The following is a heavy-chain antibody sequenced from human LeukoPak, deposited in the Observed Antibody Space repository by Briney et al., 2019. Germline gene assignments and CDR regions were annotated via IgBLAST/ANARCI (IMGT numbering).Heavy chain of an antibody. CDR2: IYYSGNT. J-gene: IGHJ3*02. Sequence: SETLTLTCTVSGGSITSHNWNWIRQPPGKGLEWIGYIYYSGNTDYNPSLKSRVTISVDTSKNQFSLKLSSVTAADTAVYYCARDRGYYDSSGYYSPRAFDIWGQGTMVTVSS. CDR3: ARDRGYYDSSGYYSPRAFDI. D-gene: IGHD3-22*01. V-gene: IGHV4-59*11. CDR1: GGSITSHN.